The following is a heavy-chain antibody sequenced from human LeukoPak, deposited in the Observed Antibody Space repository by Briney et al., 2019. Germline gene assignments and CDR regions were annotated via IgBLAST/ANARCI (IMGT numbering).Heavy chain of an antibody. CDR2: IIPNFGTT. Sequence: ASVKVSCKAPGGTFSLYGISWVRQAPGQGLEWRGGIIPNFGTTNYARKLQGRLTITADASTSTAYMELTSLRSDDTAVYYCARCEIRCKFAYWGQGTLVSVSS. D-gene: IGHD2/OR15-2a*01. J-gene: IGHJ4*02. V-gene: IGHV1-69*13. CDR3: ARCEIRCKFAY. CDR1: GGTFSLYG.